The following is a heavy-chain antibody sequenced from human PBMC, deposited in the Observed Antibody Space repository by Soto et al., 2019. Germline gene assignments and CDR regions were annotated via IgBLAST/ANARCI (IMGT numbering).Heavy chain of an antibody. V-gene: IGHV5-10-1*01. J-gene: IGHJ4*02. Sequence: PGESLKISCKGSGYSFTSYWISWVRQMPGKGLEWMGRIDPSDSYTNYSPSFQGHVTISADKSISTVYLQWSSLKASDTAMYYCAKTYYYDSSGYYFDYWGQGTLVTVSS. CDR1: GYSFTSYW. D-gene: IGHD3-22*01. CDR2: IDPSDSYT. CDR3: AKTYYYDSSGYYFDY.